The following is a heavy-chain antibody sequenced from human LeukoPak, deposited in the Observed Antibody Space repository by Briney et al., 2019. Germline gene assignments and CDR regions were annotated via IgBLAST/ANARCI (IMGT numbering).Heavy chain of an antibody. J-gene: IGHJ4*02. V-gene: IGHV4-38-2*02. CDR2: IYYDEST. CDR1: GYSITSGYY. CDR3: ARIYYYDSTGPFDY. D-gene: IGHD3-22*01. Sequence: SETLSLTCTVSGYSITSGYYWGWIRQPPGKGLEWIGSIYYDESTYYNPSLKSRVTISVDTSKNQFSLKLSSVTAADTAVYYCARIYYYDSTGPFDYWGQGTLVTVSS.